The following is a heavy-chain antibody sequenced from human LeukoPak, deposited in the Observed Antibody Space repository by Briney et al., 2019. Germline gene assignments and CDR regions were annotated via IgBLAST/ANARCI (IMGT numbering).Heavy chain of an antibody. CDR1: GYRFTTYW. CDR2: IYPGDSDT. D-gene: IGHD5-24*01. V-gene: IGHV5-51*01. Sequence: GESLKISCKGFGYRFTTYWIGWVRQMPGKGLEWMGIIYPGDSDTRYSPSFQCQVTISADKSITTAYLQWTSLQASDTAMYYCARLSRMAATLDAFDIWGQGTMVTVSS. CDR3: ARLSRMAATLDAFDI. J-gene: IGHJ3*02.